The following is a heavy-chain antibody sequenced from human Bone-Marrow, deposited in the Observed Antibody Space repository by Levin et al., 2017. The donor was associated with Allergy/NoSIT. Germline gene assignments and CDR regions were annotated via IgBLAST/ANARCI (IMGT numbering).Heavy chain of an antibody. D-gene: IGHD6-13*01. CDR3: TTDPPRTWYLSRRTRLLDYDGMDV. CDR2: IKSKTDGGTT. CDR1: GFTFSNAW. Sequence: GGSLRLSCAASGFTFSNAWMSWVRQAPGKGLEWVGRIKSKTDGGTTDYAAPVKGRFTISRDDSKNTLYLQMNSLKTEDTAVYYCTTDPPRTWYLSRRTRLLDYDGMDVWGQGTTVTVSS. V-gene: IGHV3-15*01. J-gene: IGHJ6*02.